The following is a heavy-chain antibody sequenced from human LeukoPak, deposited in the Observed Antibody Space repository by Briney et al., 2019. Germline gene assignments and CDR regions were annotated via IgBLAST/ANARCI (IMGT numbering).Heavy chain of an antibody. Sequence: ASVKVSCTASGYTFTNYALSWVRQAPGQGLEWMGWISGYNGKTNYAQKLQGRVTMTTDTSTSTAYLDLRSLRSDDTAVYYCASNAAGVCTSTHCYVVWGQGTLVTVSS. J-gene: IGHJ4*02. V-gene: IGHV1-18*01. CDR3: ASNAAGVCTSTHCYVV. CDR1: GYTFTNYA. CDR2: ISGYNGKT. D-gene: IGHD2-2*01.